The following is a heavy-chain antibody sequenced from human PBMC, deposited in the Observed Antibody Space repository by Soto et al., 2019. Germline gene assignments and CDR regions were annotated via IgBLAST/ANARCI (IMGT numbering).Heavy chain of an antibody. CDR2: IYYSGST. V-gene: IGHV4-59*01. J-gene: IGHJ4*02. CDR1: GGSISTYY. CDR3: VRGYYGSSGYSFDY. D-gene: IGHD3-22*01. Sequence: SETLSLTCTVSGGSISTYYWTWVRQPPEKGLEYIGYIYYSGSTNYNPSLKSRVTISVDTSRNQFSLKLSSVTAADTAVYYCVRGYYGSSGYSFDYWGQGTLVTVSS.